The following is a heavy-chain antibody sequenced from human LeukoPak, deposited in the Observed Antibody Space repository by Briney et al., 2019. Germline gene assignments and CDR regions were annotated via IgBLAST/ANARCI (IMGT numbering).Heavy chain of an antibody. CDR3: ARDLDYSSSGNWFDP. V-gene: IGHV3-21*01. CDR2: ISSSSSYI. J-gene: IGHJ5*02. CDR1: GFTFSSYS. Sequence: GGSLRLSCAASGFTFSSYSMNWVRQAPGKGLEWVSSISSSSSYIYYADSVKGRFTISRDYAKNSLYLQMNSLRAEDTAVYYCARDLDYSSSGNWFDPWGQGTLVTVSS. D-gene: IGHD6-13*01.